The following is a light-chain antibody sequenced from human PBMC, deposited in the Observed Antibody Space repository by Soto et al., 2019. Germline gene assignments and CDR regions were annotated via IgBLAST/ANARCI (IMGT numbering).Light chain of an antibody. CDR2: EVS. CDR1: NSDVGGYNY. Sequence: QSALTQPASVSGSPGQSITISCTGTNSDVGGYNYVSWYQQHPGKAPELMIYEVSHRPSGVSNRFSGSKSDNTASLTISGLQAEDEADYYCISYTSSSTWVFGGGTKLTVL. CDR3: ISYTSSSTWV. J-gene: IGLJ3*02. V-gene: IGLV2-14*01.